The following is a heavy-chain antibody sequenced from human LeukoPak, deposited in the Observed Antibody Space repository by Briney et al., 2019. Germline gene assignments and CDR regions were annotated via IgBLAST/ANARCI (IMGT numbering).Heavy chain of an antibody. D-gene: IGHD2-2*01. J-gene: IGHJ5*02. CDR2: IYYSGST. Sequence: KPSETLSLTCTFSGGSISSSSYYWGWIRQPPGKGLEWIGSIYYSGSTYYNPSLKSRVTISVDTSKNQFSLKLSSVTAADTAVYYCARRRSSRGHCSSTSCPTRGDNWFDPWGQGTLVTVSS. CDR1: GGSISSSSYY. V-gene: IGHV4-39*01. CDR3: ARRRSSRGHCSSTSCPTRGDNWFDP.